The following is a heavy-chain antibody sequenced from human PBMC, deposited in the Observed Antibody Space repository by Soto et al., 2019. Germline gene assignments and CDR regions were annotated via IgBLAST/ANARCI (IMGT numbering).Heavy chain of an antibody. CDR3: AKGGYSGYDPDAFDI. CDR1: GYTFTGYY. V-gene: IGHV1-2*04. Sequence: ASVKVSCKASGYTFTGYYMHWVRQAPGQGLEWMGWINPNSGGTNYALKFQGWVTMTRDTSISTAYMELSRLRSDDTAVYYCAKGGYSGYDPDAFDIWGQGTMVTVSS. D-gene: IGHD5-12*01. J-gene: IGHJ3*02. CDR2: INPNSGGT.